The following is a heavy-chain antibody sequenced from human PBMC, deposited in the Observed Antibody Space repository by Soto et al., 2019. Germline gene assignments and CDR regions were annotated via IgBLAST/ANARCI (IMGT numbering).Heavy chain of an antibody. V-gene: IGHV4-39*01. D-gene: IGHD3-9*01. J-gene: IGHJ6*02. CDR3: ARKQIRYFDWLFQEYYYAMDV. CDR1: GGSISSSSYY. CDR2: IYYSGST. Sequence: SETLALTCTVSGGSISSSSYYWGWIRQPPGKGLEWIGSIYYSGSTYYNPSLKSRVTISVDTSKNQFSLKLSSVTAADTAVYYCARKQIRYFDWLFQEYYYAMDVWGQGTTVTVAS.